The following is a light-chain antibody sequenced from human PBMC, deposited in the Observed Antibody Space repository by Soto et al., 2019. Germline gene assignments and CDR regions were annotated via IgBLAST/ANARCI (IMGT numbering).Light chain of an antibody. Sequence: EVVLTQSPATLSLSPGDRATLSCRASQSVNNFLAWYQQEPGQTPRLLIYDASKRATGIPGRFSGSGSGTDFTLTISSLEPEDFAVYYCQQRSNWPPALSFGGGTKVEI. CDR3: QQRSNWPPALS. CDR1: QSVNNF. J-gene: IGKJ4*01. CDR2: DAS. V-gene: IGKV3-11*01.